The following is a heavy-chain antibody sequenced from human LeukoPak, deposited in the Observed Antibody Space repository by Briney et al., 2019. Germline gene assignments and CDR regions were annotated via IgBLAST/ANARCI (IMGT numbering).Heavy chain of an antibody. CDR1: GXPFSGYY. D-gene: IGHD3-10*01. J-gene: IGHJ6*02. CDR2: INHSGST. V-gene: IGHV4-34*01. CDR3: ARGRRVTMVRGVIGGMDV. Sequence: PSEPLSLPFAVYGXPFSGYYWSWIRQSPGKGLEGIGEINHSGSTNYNPSLKSRVTISLDTSKNQFSLKLSSVTAADTAVYYCARGRRVTMVRGVIGGMDVWGQGTTVTVSS.